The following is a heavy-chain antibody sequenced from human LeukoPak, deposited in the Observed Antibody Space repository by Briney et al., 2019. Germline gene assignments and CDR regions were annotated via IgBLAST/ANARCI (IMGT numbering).Heavy chain of an antibody. D-gene: IGHD6-13*01. CDR3: AKAASSSWPSYYYGMDV. Sequence: GGSLRLSCAASGFTFSSYGMSWVRQAPGKGLEWVSAIGGRDGSTYYADSVKGRFTISRDNSKNTLYVQMSSLRVDDTAVYYCAKAASSSWPSYYYGMDVWGQGTTVTVSS. CDR2: IGGRDGST. V-gene: IGHV3-23*01. CDR1: GFTFSSYG. J-gene: IGHJ6*02.